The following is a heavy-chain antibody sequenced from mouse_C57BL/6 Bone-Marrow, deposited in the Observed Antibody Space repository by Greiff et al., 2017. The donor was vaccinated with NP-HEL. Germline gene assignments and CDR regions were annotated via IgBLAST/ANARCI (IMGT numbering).Heavy chain of an antibody. CDR3: ARWRLRYYFDY. CDR1: GYTFTSYW. D-gene: IGHD1-1*01. J-gene: IGHJ2*01. Sequence: VQLQQPGAELVGPGTSVKLSCKASGYTFTSYWMHWVKQRPGQGLEWIGVIDPSDSYTNYNQKFKGKATLTVDTSSSTAYMQLSSLTSEDSAVYYCARWRLRYYFDYWGQGTTLTVSS. V-gene: IGHV1-59*01. CDR2: IDPSDSYT.